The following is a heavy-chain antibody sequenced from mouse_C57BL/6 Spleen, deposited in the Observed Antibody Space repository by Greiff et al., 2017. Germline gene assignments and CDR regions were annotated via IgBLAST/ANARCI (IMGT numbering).Heavy chain of an antibody. D-gene: IGHD1-1*01. CDR2: INPYNGDT. CDR3: AREGRGYGSLDFDY. CDR1: GYSFTGYF. J-gene: IGHJ2*01. V-gene: IGHV1-20*01. Sequence: VQLKESGPELVKPGDSVKISCKASGYSFTGYFMNWVMQSHGKSLEWIGRINPYNGDTFYNQKFKGKATLTVDKSSSTAHMELRSLTAENSAVYYGAREGRGYGSLDFDYWGQGTTLTVSS.